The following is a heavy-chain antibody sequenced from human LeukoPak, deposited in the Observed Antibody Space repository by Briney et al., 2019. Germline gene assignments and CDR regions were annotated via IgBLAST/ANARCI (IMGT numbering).Heavy chain of an antibody. CDR2: ISSSSSYT. J-gene: IGHJ3*02. CDR1: GFTFSSYS. D-gene: IGHD1-14*01. V-gene: IGHV3-21*01. Sequence: GGSLRLSCAASGFTFSSYSMNWVRQAPGKGLEWVSSISSSSSYTYYADSVKGRFTISRDNAKNSLYLQMNSLRAEDTAVYYCARDLTPSAFGIWGQGTMVTVSS. CDR3: ARDLTPSAFGI.